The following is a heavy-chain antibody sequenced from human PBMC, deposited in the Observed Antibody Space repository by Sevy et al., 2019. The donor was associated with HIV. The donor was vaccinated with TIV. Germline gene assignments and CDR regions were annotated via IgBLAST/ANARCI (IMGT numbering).Heavy chain of an antibody. Sequence: ASVKVSCKASGFTFTRSVIQWVRQARGQRLEWIGSIVVGSGDTNYAQRFQERVTITRDMSTSTAYLELSSLRSEGTAVYYCAARSRVGNYDFWTGSDYWGQGTLVTVSS. D-gene: IGHD3-3*01. J-gene: IGHJ4*02. V-gene: IGHV1-58*02. CDR2: IVVGSGDT. CDR1: GFTFTRSV. CDR3: AARSRVGNYDFWTGSDY.